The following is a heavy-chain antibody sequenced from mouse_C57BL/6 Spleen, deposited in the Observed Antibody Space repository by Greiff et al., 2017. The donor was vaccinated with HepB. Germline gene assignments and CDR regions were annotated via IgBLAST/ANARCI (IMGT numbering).Heavy chain of an antibody. J-gene: IGHJ2*01. Sequence: EVQLQQSGPELVKPGASVKISCKASGYSFTGYYMNWVKQSPEKSLEWIGEINPSTGGTTYNQKFKAKATLTVDKSSSTAYMQLKSLTSEDSAVYYCARRIYYYGSRCFDYWGQGTTLTVSS. CDR2: INPSTGGT. D-gene: IGHD1-1*01. CDR1: GYSFTGYY. V-gene: IGHV1-42*01. CDR3: ARRIYYYGSRCFDY.